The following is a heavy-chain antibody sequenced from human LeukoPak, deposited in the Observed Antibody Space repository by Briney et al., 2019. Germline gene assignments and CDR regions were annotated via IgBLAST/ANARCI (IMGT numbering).Heavy chain of an antibody. CDR1: GFTFSSYG. Sequence: GGSLRLSCAASGFTFSSYGMHWVRQAPGKGLEWVAVISYDGSNKYYADSVKGRFTISRDNSKNTLYLQMNSLRAEDTAVYYCAKLGGNSTWYYFDYRGQGTLVTVSS. J-gene: IGHJ4*02. D-gene: IGHD4-23*01. CDR3: AKLGGNSTWYYFDY. V-gene: IGHV3-30*18. CDR2: ISYDGSNK.